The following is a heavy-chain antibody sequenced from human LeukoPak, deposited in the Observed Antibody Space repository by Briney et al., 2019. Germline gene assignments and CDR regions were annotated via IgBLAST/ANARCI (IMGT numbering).Heavy chain of an antibody. CDR1: GSTFSSYW. CDR2: INSDGSST. Sequence: GGSLRLSCAASGSTFSSYWMHWVRQAPGKGLVWVSRINSDGSSTSYADSVKGRFTIARDNAKNTLYLQMNSLRADDTAVYYCARDLLGYYYMDVWGKGTTVTVSS. CDR3: ARDLLGYYYMDV. D-gene: IGHD7-27*01. V-gene: IGHV3-74*01. J-gene: IGHJ6*03.